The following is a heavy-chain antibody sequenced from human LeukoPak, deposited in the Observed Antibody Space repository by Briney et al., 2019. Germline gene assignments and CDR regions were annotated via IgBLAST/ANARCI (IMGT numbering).Heavy chain of an antibody. CDR1: GYTFISYG. Sequence: ASVKVSCKTSGYTFISYGVTWVRQAPGQGREWMGWINPYNGNTHYAGYLQGRVTMTTDTSTGAAYMELTSLRSDDTAIYYCARCSSSRSSGCDFWGQGTLVTVSS. CDR3: ARCSSSRSSGCDF. D-gene: IGHD6-13*01. J-gene: IGHJ4*02. V-gene: IGHV1-18*01. CDR2: INPYNGNT.